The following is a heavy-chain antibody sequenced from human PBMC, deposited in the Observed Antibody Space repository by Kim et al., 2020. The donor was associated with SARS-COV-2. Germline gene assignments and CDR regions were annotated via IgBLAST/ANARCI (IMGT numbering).Heavy chain of an antibody. D-gene: IGHD3-16*01. CDR1: GYTFTSYA. CDR2: INTNTGNP. J-gene: IGHJ4*02. CDR3: ARGVSTDAEGGYYFDY. V-gene: IGHV7-4-1*02. Sequence: ASVKVSCKASGYTFTSYAMNWVRQAPGQGLEWMGWINTNTGNPTYAQGFTGRFVFSLDTSVSTAYLQISSLKAEDTAVYYCARGVSTDAEGGYYFDYWGQGTLVTVSS.